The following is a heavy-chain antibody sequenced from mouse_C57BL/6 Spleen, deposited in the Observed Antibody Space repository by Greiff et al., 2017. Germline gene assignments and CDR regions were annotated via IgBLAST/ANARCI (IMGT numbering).Heavy chain of an antibody. D-gene: IGHD1-1*01. J-gene: IGHJ1*03. CDR2: IHPNSGST. CDR3: ARHYYGSSYGYWYFEV. Sequence: QVQLQQPGAELVKPGASVKLSCKASGYTFTSYWMHWVKQRPGQGLEWIGMIHPNSGSTNYNEKFKSKATLTVDKSSSTAYMQLSSLTSEDSAVYYCARHYYGSSYGYWYFEVWGTGTTVTVSS. CDR1: GYTFTSYW. V-gene: IGHV1-64*01.